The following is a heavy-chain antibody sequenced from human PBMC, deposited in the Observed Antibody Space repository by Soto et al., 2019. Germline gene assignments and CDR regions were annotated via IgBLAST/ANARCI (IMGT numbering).Heavy chain of an antibody. D-gene: IGHD2-21*01. Sequence: EVQLVESGGDVVQPGGSLRLSCAASGFTFDDSTIHWARHAPGKALEWVSLLSWDGGTTYYTHSVKGRFTIARDNNTTSLDLQLNSLRPGDNALYYCAKDGSQKDGDGNWLGPWGQGTLVTVSS. J-gene: IGHJ5*02. CDR3: AKDGSQKDGDGNWLGP. CDR2: LSWDGGTT. CDR1: GFTFDDST. V-gene: IGHV3-43*01.